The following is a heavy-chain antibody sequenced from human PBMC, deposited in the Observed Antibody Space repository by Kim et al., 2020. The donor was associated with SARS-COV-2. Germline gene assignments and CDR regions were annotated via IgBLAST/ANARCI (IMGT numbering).Heavy chain of an antibody. CDR1: GYIFMNYW. V-gene: IGHV5-10-1*01. J-gene: IGHJ4*02. Sequence: GESLKISCKGSGYIFMNYWISWVRQMPGRGLEWIGRIDPTDSYTNYSPSFEGHVTISIDQSINTAYLQWNSLKASDTAKYFCMKHHTVETSLDPFDYWGQGTLVSVSS. CDR3: MKHHTVETSLDPFDY. CDR2: IDPTDSYT. D-gene: IGHD3-3*01.